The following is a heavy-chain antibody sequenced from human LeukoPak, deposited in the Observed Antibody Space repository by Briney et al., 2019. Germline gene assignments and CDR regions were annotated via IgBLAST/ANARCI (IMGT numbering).Heavy chain of an antibody. CDR1: GGSISSYY. D-gene: IGHD3-22*01. CDR2: IYYSGST. CDR3: ASAGTLYYYDSSGYYSLDY. V-gene: IGHV4-59*01. J-gene: IGHJ4*02. Sequence: SETLSLTCTVSGGSISSYYWGWIRQPPGKGLEWIGYIYYSGSTNYNPSLKSRVTISVDTSKNQFSLKLSSVTAADTAVYYCASAGTLYYYDSSGYYSLDYWGQGTLVTVSS.